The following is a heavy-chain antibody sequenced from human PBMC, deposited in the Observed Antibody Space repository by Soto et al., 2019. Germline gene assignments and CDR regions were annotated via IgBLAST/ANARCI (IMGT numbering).Heavy chain of an antibody. CDR2: IKQDGSEK. D-gene: IGHD6-6*01. J-gene: IGHJ4*02. CDR3: ARGRYSSSPLDY. Sequence: EVQLVESGGGLVQPGGSLRLSCAASGFTFSSDWMSWVRQAPGKGLEWVANIKQDGSEKYYVDSVKGRFTISRDNAKNSLYLQMNSLRAEDTAVYYCARGRYSSSPLDYWGQGTLVTVSS. CDR1: GFTFSSDW. V-gene: IGHV3-7*01.